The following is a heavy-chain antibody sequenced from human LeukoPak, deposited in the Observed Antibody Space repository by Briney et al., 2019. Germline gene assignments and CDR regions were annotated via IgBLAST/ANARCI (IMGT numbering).Heavy chain of an antibody. CDR2: INPNSGGT. Sequence: EASVKVSCKASGYTFTGYYMHWVRQAPGQGLEWMGWINPNSGGTNYAQKFQGRVTMTRDTSISTAYMELSRLRSDDTAVYYCARASRGRTMKMATMGGSAFDIWGQGTMVTVSS. J-gene: IGHJ3*02. V-gene: IGHV1-2*02. CDR3: ARASRGRTMKMATMGGSAFDI. CDR1: GYTFTGYY. D-gene: IGHD5-24*01.